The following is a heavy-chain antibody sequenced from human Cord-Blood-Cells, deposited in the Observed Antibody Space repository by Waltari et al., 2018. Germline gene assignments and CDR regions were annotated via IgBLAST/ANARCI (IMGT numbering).Heavy chain of an antibody. D-gene: IGHD6-6*01. CDR1: GGPFSSYA. CDR2: IIPILGIA. Sequence: QVQLVQSRAEVKMPGPSVTVSCKASGGPFSSYAISCVRQAPGQGVEWLGRIIPILGIANYAQKFQGRVTITADKSTSTAYMELSSLRSEDTAVYYCARAIAARSYYFDYWGQGTLVTVSS. J-gene: IGHJ4*02. CDR3: ARAIAARSYYFDY. V-gene: IGHV1-69*09.